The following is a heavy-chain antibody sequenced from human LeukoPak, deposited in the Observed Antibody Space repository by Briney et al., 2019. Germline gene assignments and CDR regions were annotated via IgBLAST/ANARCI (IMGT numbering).Heavy chain of an antibody. J-gene: IGHJ4*02. CDR2: IIPIFGIA. V-gene: IGHV1-69*05. Sequence: SVRVSCKASGGTFSSYAISWVREAPGQGLEWMGRIIPIFGIANYAQKFQGRVTITTDESTSTAYMELSSLRSEDTAVYYCAREEDCSSSSCWPSDYWGQGTLVTVSS. CDR3: AREEDCSSSSCWPSDY. CDR1: GGTFSSYA. D-gene: IGHD2-2*01.